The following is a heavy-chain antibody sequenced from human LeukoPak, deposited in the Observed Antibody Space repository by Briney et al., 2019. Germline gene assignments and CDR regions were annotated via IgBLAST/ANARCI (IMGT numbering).Heavy chain of an antibody. Sequence: PGGSLRLSCAASGFTFSSYWMNWARQAPGKGLEWVANINEDGSQKNYVGSVTGRFTISRNNAKNSLYLQMNSLSAEDTAVYYCARDGGWNRFDYWGQGTLVTVSS. CDR3: ARDGGWNRFDY. J-gene: IGHJ4*02. CDR2: INEDGSQK. V-gene: IGHV3-7*03. D-gene: IGHD1-1*01. CDR1: GFTFSSYW.